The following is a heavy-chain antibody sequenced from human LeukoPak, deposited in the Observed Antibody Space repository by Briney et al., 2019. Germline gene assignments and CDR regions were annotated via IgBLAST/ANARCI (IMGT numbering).Heavy chain of an antibody. D-gene: IGHD5-24*01. CDR3: AGDGYNSRRFFDY. J-gene: IGHJ4*02. CDR1: GYTFTGYY. V-gene: IGHV1-2*02. CDR2: INPNSGGS. Sequence: ASVKLSCKASGYTFTGYYMHWVRQAPGQGLEWMGWINPNSGGSNYAQKFQGRVTMTSDTSINTAYMELSRLISDDTAVYYCAGDGYNSRRFFDYWGQGTLVTVSS.